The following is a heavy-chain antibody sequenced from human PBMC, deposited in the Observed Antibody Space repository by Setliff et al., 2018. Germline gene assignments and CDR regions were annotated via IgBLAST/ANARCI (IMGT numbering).Heavy chain of an antibody. Sequence: GGSLRLSCAASGFTFSSYSVSWVRQAPGKGLEWVASINEDGSEKYYVDSVKGRFTISRDNAKNSLYLQMNGLRAEDTAVYYCARDPAYGAFDIWGQGTMVTVSS. V-gene: IGHV3-7*03. CDR2: INEDGSEK. CDR3: ARDPAYGAFDI. D-gene: IGHD3-16*01. CDR1: GFTFSSYS. J-gene: IGHJ3*02.